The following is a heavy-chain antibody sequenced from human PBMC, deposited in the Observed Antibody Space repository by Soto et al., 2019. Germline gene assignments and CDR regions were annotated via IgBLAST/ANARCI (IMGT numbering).Heavy chain of an antibody. V-gene: IGHV1-18*04. D-gene: IGHD6-25*01. Sequence: ASVKVSCKASGYSFTSYAFSWGRQAPGQGLEWMGWINGYNGNTNYAEQLQGRVTMTKDTSTKTAYMELSSLRPDDTAVYYCARASSGSFRNYFGMDVWGQGTTVTVSS. J-gene: IGHJ6*02. CDR2: INGYNGNT. CDR1: GYSFTSYA. CDR3: ARASSGSFRNYFGMDV.